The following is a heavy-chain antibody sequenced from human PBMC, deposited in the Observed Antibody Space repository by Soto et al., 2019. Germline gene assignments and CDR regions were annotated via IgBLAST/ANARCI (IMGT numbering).Heavy chain of an antibody. J-gene: IGHJ6*03. D-gene: IGHD2-2*01. CDR2: ISSNGGST. V-gene: IGHV3-64*01. CDR3: ARDWGDIVVVPAARHHYYYYYMDV. CDR1: GFTFSSYA. Sequence: GGSLRLSCAASGFTFSSYAMHWVRQAPGKGLEYVSAISSNGGSTYYANSVKGRFTMSRDNSKNTLYLQMGSLRAEDMAVYYCARDWGDIVVVPAARHHYYYYYMDVWGKGTTVTVSS.